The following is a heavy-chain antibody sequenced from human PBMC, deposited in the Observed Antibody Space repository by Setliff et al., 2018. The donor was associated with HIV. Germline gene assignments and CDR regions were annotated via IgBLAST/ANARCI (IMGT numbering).Heavy chain of an antibody. CDR3: ARGGIAAAGALDY. Sequence: PGGSLRLSCAASGFTFSDYYMSWIRQAPGKGLEWVSYMSSSSSSYTNYADSVKGRFTISRDNAKNSLYLKMNSLRAEDTAVYYCARGGIAAAGALDYWGQGTLVTVSS. CDR2: MSSSSSSYT. V-gene: IGHV3-11*06. D-gene: IGHD6-13*01. CDR1: GFTFSDYY. J-gene: IGHJ4*02.